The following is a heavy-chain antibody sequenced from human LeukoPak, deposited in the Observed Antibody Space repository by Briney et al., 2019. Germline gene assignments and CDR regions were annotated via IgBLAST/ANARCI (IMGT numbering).Heavy chain of an antibody. CDR1: GGSISSGDYY. V-gene: IGHV4-30-4*08. CDR2: IYYSGST. J-gene: IGHJ4*02. Sequence: SETLSLTCTVSGGSISSGDYYWSWIRQPPGKGLEWIGHIYYSGSTYYNPSLKSRVTISVDTSKNQFSLKLSSVTAADTAVYYCARVSLLGHYFDYWGQGTLVTVSS. CDR3: ARVSLLGHYFDY.